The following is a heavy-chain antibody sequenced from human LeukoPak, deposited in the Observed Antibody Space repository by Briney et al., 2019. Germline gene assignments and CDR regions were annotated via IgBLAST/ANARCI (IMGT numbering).Heavy chain of an antibody. J-gene: IGHJ3*02. CDR1: GGSIMVAAYS. D-gene: IGHD4-23*01. V-gene: IGHV4-30-2*01. CDR2: IYYSGRT. CDR3: ARGYGDNSGAFDI. Sequence: SETLSLTCTVSGGSIMVAAYSWSWIRQPPGKGLEWIVYIYYSGRTYYNPSLKSRVTISLDRSKNQFSVKLSSVTAADTAVYFCARGYGDNSGAFDIWGQGTLVTVSS.